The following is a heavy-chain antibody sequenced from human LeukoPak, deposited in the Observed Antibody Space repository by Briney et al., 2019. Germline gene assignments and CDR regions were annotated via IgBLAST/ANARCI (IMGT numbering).Heavy chain of an antibody. CDR2: IYYSGST. D-gene: IGHD6-13*01. CDR1: GGSISSYY. Sequence: SETLSLTCTDSGGSISSYYWSWIRQPPGKGLEWIGYIYYSGSTNYNPSLKSRVTISVDTSKNQFSLKLSSVTAADTAVYYCARAPPPYSSSWDYYFDYWGQGTLVTVSS. V-gene: IGHV4-59*01. J-gene: IGHJ4*02. CDR3: ARAPPPYSSSWDYYFDY.